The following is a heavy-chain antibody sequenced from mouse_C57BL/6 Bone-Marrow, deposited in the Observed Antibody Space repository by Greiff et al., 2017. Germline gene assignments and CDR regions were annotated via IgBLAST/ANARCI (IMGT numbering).Heavy chain of an antibody. CDR1: GYTFTSYW. J-gene: IGHJ3*01. V-gene: IGHV1-55*01. Sequence: QVQLQQPGAELVKPGASVKMSCKASGYTFTSYWITWVKPRPGQGLEWIGDIYPGSGSTNYNEKCKSKATLTVDKSASTAYMQLSSLTSEDSAVYYCARDDGYFQFAYWGQGTLVTVSA. D-gene: IGHD2-3*01. CDR3: ARDDGYFQFAY. CDR2: IYPGSGST.